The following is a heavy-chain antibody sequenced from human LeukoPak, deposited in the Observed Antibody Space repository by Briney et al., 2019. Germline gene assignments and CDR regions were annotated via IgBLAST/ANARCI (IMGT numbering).Heavy chain of an antibody. Sequence: GGSLRLSCAASGFTFSSYWMNWARQAPEKGLEWVASINHNGNVNYYVDSVKGRFTISRDNAKNSLYLQMSNLRAEDTAVYFCARGGGLDVWGQGATVTVSS. V-gene: IGHV3-7*03. CDR2: INHNGNVN. CDR3: ARGGGLDV. CDR1: GFTFSSYW. J-gene: IGHJ6*02. D-gene: IGHD3-16*01.